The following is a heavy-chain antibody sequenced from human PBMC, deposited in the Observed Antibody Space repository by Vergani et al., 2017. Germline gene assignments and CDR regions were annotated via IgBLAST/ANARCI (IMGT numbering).Heavy chain of an antibody. D-gene: IGHD5/OR15-5a*01. CDR2: IKQDGSEK. Sequence: EVQLLESGGGLVQPGGSLRVSCAASGFTFSSDAMSWVRQAPGKGLEWVANIKQDGSEKYYVDSVKGRFTISRDNAKNSLYLQMNSLRAEDTAVYYCARGGLRQPADYWGQGTLVTVSS. V-gene: IGHV3-7*01. J-gene: IGHJ4*02. CDR1: GFTFSSDA. CDR3: ARGGLRQPADY.